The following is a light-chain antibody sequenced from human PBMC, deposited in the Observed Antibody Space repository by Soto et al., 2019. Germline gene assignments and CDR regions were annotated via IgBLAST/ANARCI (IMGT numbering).Light chain of an antibody. Sequence: VLAQPASVSGSPGQSITISCSGTSSDVGSYDHVAWYQQFPGKTPKLMIYEVSNRPSGVSSRFSGSKSGNTASLTISGLQAEDEADYYCISYTGSSTSYVFGSGTKVTVL. CDR2: EVS. CDR1: SSDVGSYDH. CDR3: ISYTGSSTSYV. V-gene: IGLV2-14*01. J-gene: IGLJ1*01.